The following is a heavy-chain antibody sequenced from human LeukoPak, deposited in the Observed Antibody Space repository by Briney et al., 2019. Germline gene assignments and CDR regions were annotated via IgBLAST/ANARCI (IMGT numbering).Heavy chain of an antibody. CDR3: ARGPLPCGGDCYNFDY. CDR2: INHSGST. J-gene: IGHJ4*02. CDR1: SGSFSGYY. D-gene: IGHD2-21*02. Sequence: PSETLSLTCAVYSGSFSGYYWSWIRQPPGKGLEWIGEINHSGSTNYNPSLKSRVTISVDTSRNQFSLKLSSVTAADTAVYYCARGPLPCGGDCYNFDYWGQGTLVTASS. V-gene: IGHV4-34*01.